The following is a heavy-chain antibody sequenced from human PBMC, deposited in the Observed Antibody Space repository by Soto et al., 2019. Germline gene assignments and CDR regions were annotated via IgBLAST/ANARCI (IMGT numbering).Heavy chain of an antibody. CDR1: GGSISSSSYY. D-gene: IGHD2-15*01. Sequence: SETLSLTCTVSGGSISSSSYYWGWIRQPPGKGLEWIGSIYYSGSTYYNPSLKSRVTISVDTSKNQFSLKLSSVTAADTAVYYCARHPGIGKELRVVAATQTTFDYWGQGTLVTVSS. V-gene: IGHV4-39*01. CDR2: IYYSGST. CDR3: ARHPGIGKELRVVAATQTTFDY. J-gene: IGHJ4*02.